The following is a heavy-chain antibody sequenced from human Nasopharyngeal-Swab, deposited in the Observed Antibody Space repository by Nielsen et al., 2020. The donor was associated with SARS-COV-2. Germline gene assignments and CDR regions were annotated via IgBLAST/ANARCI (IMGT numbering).Heavy chain of an antibody. Sequence: GESLKISCAASGLGFSASPIIWVRQASGKGLEWVGRIRNKVNSYATTYGVSVKGRSTISRDDSKNTAYLQMNSLKTEDTAVYFCARINPASGSYYDAIDIWGQGTMVTVSS. CDR1: GLGFSASP. J-gene: IGHJ3*02. CDR2: IRNKVNSYAT. CDR3: ARINPASGSYYDAIDI. D-gene: IGHD1-26*01. V-gene: IGHV3-73*01.